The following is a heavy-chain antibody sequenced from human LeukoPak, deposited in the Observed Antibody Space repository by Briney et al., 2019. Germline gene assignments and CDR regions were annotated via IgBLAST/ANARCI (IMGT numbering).Heavy chain of an antibody. V-gene: IGHV4-31*03. CDR3: ARDQGPYYYDSSGSGFDP. D-gene: IGHD3-22*01. Sequence: PSETLSLTCTVSGGSISSGGYYWSWIRQHPGKGLEWIGYIYYSGSTYYNPSLKSRVTISVDTSKNQFSLKLSSVTAADTAVYYCARDQGPYYYDSSGSGFDPWGQGTLVTVSS. CDR1: GGSISSGGYY. CDR2: IYYSGST. J-gene: IGHJ5*02.